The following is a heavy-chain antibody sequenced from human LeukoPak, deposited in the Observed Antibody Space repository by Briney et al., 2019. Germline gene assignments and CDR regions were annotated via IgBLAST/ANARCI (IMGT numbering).Heavy chain of an antibody. V-gene: IGHV3-53*01. Sequence: GGSLRLSCTVSGFTVSSNSMSWVRQAPGKGLEWVSFIYSGTIHYSDSVKGRFTISRDNSKNTLYLQMNSLRAEDTAVYYCAKLAAAAGTMYSHWDWGQGTLVTVSS. J-gene: IGHJ4*02. D-gene: IGHD6-13*01. CDR3: AKLAAAAGTMYSHWD. CDR2: IYSGTI. CDR1: GFTVSSNS.